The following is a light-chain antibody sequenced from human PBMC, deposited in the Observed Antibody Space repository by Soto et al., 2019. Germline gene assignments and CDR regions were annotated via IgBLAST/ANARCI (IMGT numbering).Light chain of an antibody. J-gene: IGKJ1*01. CDR1: QSVSSSY. CDR2: GAS. V-gene: IGKV3-20*01. CDR3: QQYGSSSWT. Sequence: EIVLTQSPGTLSLSPGERATLSCRASQSVSSSYLAWYQQKPGQAPRLLIYGASSRATGIPDRFSGSGSGTDFTLNISRLEPEDFAVYYCQQYGSSSWTFGQGNKVEIK.